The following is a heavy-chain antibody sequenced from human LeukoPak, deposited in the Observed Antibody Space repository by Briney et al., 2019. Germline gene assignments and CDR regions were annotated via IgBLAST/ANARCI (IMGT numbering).Heavy chain of an antibody. D-gene: IGHD6-6*01. Sequence: ASVKVSCKASGYTFTSYYMHWVRQAPGQGLEWMGIINPSGGSTSYAQKFQGRVTMTRDTSTSTVYMELSSLRSEDTAVYYCARNSGGIAARQSYCFDYWGQGTLVTVSS. J-gene: IGHJ4*02. CDR3: ARNSGGIAARQSYCFDY. CDR2: INPSGGST. V-gene: IGHV1-46*01. CDR1: GYTFTSYY.